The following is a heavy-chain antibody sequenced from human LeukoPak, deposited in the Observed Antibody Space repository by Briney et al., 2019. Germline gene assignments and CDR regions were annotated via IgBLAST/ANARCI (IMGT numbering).Heavy chain of an antibody. CDR3: ARPSSTSRWYFDL. V-gene: IGHV4-59*01. CDR1: GASISSYY. CDR2: ISYSGST. D-gene: IGHD2-2*01. J-gene: IGHJ2*01. Sequence: PSETLSLTCTVPGASISSYYWSWIRQPPGKGLEWIAYISYSGSTNYNPSLKSRVTISVDTSKNQFSLKLTSVTAADTAVYYCARPSSTSRWYFDLWGRGTLVTVSS.